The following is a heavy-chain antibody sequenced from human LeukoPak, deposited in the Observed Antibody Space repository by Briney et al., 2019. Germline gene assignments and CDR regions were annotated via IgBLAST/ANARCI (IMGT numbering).Heavy chain of an antibody. CDR3: ARTTYYRARVASD. V-gene: IGHV4-34*01. Sequence: PSETLSLTCAVYGGSFSGYSWTWIRQPPGKGLEWIGEINHSGSTNYNPSLESRVTISMDTSKKQFSLRVSSVTAADTAVYYCARTTYYRARVASDWSRGTLVTVSS. D-gene: IGHD3-10*01. CDR1: GGSFSGYS. J-gene: IGHJ4*02. CDR2: INHSGST.